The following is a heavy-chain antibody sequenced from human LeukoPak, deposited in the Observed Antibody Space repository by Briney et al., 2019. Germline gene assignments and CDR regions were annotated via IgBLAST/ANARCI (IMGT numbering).Heavy chain of an antibody. CDR2: ISGSGSTI. V-gene: IGHV3-11*01. Sequence: GGSLRLSCAASGFTFSDYYMGWIRQAPGKGLEWVSYISGSGSTIYYADSVKGRFTISRDNAKNSLYLQMNSLRAEDTAVYYCVRDFGLTGTKRSFDIWGQGTMVTVSS. CDR1: GFTFSDYY. CDR3: VRDFGLTGTKRSFDI. D-gene: IGHD1-7*01. J-gene: IGHJ3*02.